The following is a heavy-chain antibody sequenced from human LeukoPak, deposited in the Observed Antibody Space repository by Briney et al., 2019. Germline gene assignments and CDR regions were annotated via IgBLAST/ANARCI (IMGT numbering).Heavy chain of an antibody. D-gene: IGHD6-13*01. CDR3: ASEGYSPYSAEYFQH. CDR2: INHSGST. V-gene: IGHV4-34*01. Sequence: PSETLSLTCAVYGGSFSGYYWSWIRQPPGKGLEWIGEINHSGSTNYNPSLKSRVTISVDTSKNQFSLKLSSVTAADTAVYYCASEGYSPYSAEYFQHWGQGTLVTVSS. CDR1: GGSFSGYY. J-gene: IGHJ1*01.